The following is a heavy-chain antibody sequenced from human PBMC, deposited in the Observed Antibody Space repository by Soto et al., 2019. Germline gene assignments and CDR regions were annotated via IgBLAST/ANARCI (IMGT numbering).Heavy chain of an antibody. CDR1: GGSFGDYY. J-gene: IGHJ2*01. D-gene: IGHD2-8*01. CDR2: IYYSGSS. CDR3: ARVVKLLGYCTNCFCPSCYFEL. V-gene: IGHV4-59*01. Sequence: QVQLQESGPGLVKPSETLSLTCTVSGGSFGDYYWSWIRQPPGKGLEWIGYIYYSGSSNYSPSLQSRLTISVDTSKNQFSLKLSSVTAADTAVYYCARVVKLLGYCTNCFCPSCYFELWGRGTLVTVSS.